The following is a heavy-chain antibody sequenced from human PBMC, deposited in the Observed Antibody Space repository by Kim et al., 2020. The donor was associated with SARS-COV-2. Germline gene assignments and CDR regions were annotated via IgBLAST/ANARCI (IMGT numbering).Heavy chain of an antibody. CDR2: ISSSSSYI. CDR3: AREPGQLRQQPNP. Sequence: GGSLRLSCAASGFTFSSYSMNWVRQAPGKGLEWVSSISSSSSYIYYADSVKGRFTISRDNAKNSLYLQMNSLRAEDTAVYYCAREPGQLRQQPNPWGQGTLVTVSS. D-gene: IGHD6-13*01. V-gene: IGHV3-21*01. CDR1: GFTFSSYS. J-gene: IGHJ1*01.